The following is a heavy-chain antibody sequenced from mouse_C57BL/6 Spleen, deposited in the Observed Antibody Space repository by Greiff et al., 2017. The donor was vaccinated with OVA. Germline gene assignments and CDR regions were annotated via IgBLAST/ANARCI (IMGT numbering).Heavy chain of an antibody. Sequence: QVQLQQSGAELVRPGASVTLSCKASGYTFTDYEMHWVKQTPVHGLEWIGAIDPETGGTAYNQKFKGKAILTADKSSSTAYMELHSLTSEDSAIYYCTRGERQLRPHFGYWGQGTTLTVSS. D-gene: IGHD3-2*02. V-gene: IGHV1-15*01. CDR2: IDPETGGT. CDR3: TRGERQLRPHFGY. CDR1: GYTFTDYE. J-gene: IGHJ2*01.